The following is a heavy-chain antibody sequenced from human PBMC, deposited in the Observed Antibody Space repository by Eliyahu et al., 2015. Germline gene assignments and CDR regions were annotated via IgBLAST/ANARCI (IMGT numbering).Heavy chain of an antibody. CDR2: INHSGST. CDR1: GGSFSGYY. V-gene: IGHV4-34*01. Sequence: QVQLQQWGAGLLKPSETLSLTCAVYGGSFSGYYWSWIRQPPGKGLEWIGEINHSGSTNYNPSLKSRVTISVDTSKNQFSLKLSSVTAADTAVYYCARHDGSGSLSFDIWGQGTMVTVSS. D-gene: IGHD3-10*01. J-gene: IGHJ3*02. CDR3: ARHDGSGSLSFDI.